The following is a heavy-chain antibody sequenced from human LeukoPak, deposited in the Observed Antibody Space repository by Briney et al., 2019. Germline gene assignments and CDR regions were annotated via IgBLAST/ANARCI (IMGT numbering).Heavy chain of an antibody. Sequence: GASVKDSCKAAGYSFTTFLINWVRQAPGQGRAWMGWVNPDTGNTGFAQKFQGRVTITQNTTVTTVYMELRSLRSDDTAVYYCARDGRYYYYMDVWGKGTTVTISS. CDR1: GYSFTTFL. V-gene: IGHV1-8*03. D-gene: IGHD3/OR15-3a*01. CDR2: VNPDTGNT. J-gene: IGHJ6*03. CDR3: ARDGRYYYYMDV.